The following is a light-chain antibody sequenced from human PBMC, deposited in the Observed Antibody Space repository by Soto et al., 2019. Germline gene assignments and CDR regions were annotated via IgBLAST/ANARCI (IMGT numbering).Light chain of an antibody. J-gene: IGLJ2*01. CDR2: SNN. CDR3: AAWADSLNGQEV. CDR1: SSNIGSNT. V-gene: IGLV1-44*01. Sequence: QSVLTQPPSASGTPGQRVTISCSGSSSNIGSNTVNWYQQLPGTAPKLLIYSNNQRPSGVPDRFSDSKSGTSASLAISGLQSEDEADYYCAAWADSLNGQEVFGGGTKLTVL.